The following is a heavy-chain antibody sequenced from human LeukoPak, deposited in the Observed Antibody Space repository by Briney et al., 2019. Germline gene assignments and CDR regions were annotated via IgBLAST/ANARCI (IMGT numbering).Heavy chain of an antibody. CDR1: GGSISSGGYS. D-gene: IGHD3-22*01. V-gene: IGHV4-30-2*01. J-gene: IGHJ4*02. Sequence: PSQTLSLTCAVSGGSISSGGYSWSWIRQPPGTGLEWIGYIYHSGSTYYNPSLKSRVTISVDRSKNQFSLKLSSVTAADAAVYYCARGDSSGYYRYFDYWGQGTLVTVSS. CDR2: IYHSGST. CDR3: ARGDSSGYYRYFDY.